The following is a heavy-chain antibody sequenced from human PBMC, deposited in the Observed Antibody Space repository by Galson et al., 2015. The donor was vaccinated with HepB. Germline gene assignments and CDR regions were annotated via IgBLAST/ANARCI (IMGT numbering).Heavy chain of an antibody. V-gene: IGHV1-2*02. Sequence: SVKVSCKASGYIFTGYYMHWVRQAPGQGLEWMGWIKPNSGGTNYAQRFQGRVTMTRDTSITTAYMELSSLRSDDTAVYYCARATIFGVGTLGADVFDIWGQGTMVTVSS. CDR2: IKPNSGGT. CDR1: GYIFTGYY. D-gene: IGHD3-3*01. J-gene: IGHJ3*02. CDR3: ARATIFGVGTLGADVFDI.